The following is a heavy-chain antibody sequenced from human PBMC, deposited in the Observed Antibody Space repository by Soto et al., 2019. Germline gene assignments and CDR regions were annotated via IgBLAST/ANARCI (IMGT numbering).Heavy chain of an antibody. CDR2: IYPGDSDT. CDR1: GYSFTSYW. V-gene: IGHV5-51*01. Sequence: PGESLKISCKCSGYSFTSYWIGLVRRMPGKGLEWMGIIYPGDSDTRYSPSFQGQVTISADKSISTAYLQWSSLKASDTAMYYCARQSITMVRGVIGPYYYGMDVWGQGTTVTVSS. D-gene: IGHD3-10*01. J-gene: IGHJ6*02. CDR3: ARQSITMVRGVIGPYYYGMDV.